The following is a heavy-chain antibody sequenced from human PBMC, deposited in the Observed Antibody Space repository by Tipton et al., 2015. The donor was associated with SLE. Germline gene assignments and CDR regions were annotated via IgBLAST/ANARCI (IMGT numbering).Heavy chain of an antibody. CDR2: IYSSGST. CDR1: GGSISSGSYY. CDR3: ARAGRLVRGPAPGTVWFDP. V-gene: IGHV4-61*02. D-gene: IGHD3-10*01. Sequence: TLSLTCTVSGGSISSGSYYWSWIRQPAGKGLEWIGRIYSSGSTNENLSLKSRVSISKDTSKNQFSLKLSSVTVADTAVYFCARAGRLVRGPAPGTVWFDPWGQGTLVTVSS. J-gene: IGHJ5*02.